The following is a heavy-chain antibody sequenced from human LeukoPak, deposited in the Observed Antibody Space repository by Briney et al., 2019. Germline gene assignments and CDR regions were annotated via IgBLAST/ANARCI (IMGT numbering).Heavy chain of an antibody. CDR3: ARLFDTSGPHFDY. Sequence: SETLSLTCTVSGASISSQGYYWGWIRQPPGKGLEWIGTLYYTGDTYYNPSLKSRVTISVDTSKTQFSQRLSSVTAADTAVYYCARLFDTSGPHFDYWGQGILVTVSS. J-gene: IGHJ4*02. CDR2: LYYTGDT. CDR1: GASISSQGYY. V-gene: IGHV4-39*01. D-gene: IGHD3-22*01.